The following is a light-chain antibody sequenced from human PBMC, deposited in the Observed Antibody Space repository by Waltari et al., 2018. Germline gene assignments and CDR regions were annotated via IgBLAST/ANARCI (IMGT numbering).Light chain of an antibody. CDR2: GAS. CDR3: QQYNNWPPWT. Sequence: EIVMTQSPATLSVSPGERATLSCRASQSVSSNLAWYQQKPGQAPRLLNYGASTRATGIPARFRGSGSGTEFTLTISSLQSEDFAVYYCQQYNNWPPWTFGQGTKVEIK. J-gene: IGKJ1*01. CDR1: QSVSSN. V-gene: IGKV3-15*01.